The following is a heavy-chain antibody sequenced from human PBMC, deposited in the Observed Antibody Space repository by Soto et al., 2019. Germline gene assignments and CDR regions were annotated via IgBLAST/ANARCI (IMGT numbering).Heavy chain of an antibody. Sequence: VESLKISGKGSGYSFTSYWIGWVRQMPGKGLEWMGIIYPCDSDTVDSPSFQGQVTVSAYKSISTPYLQWSSLKASDTAMYYCARSTGRGGAAYYYYDGMDVWGQGTTVTVSS. J-gene: IGHJ6*02. CDR3: ARSTGRGGAAYYYYDGMDV. CDR2: IYPCDSDT. V-gene: IGHV5-51*01. D-gene: IGHD2-8*02. CDR1: GYSFTSYW.